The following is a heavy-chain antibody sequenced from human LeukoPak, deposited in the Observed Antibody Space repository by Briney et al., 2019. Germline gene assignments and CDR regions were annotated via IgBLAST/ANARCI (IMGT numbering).Heavy chain of an antibody. CDR3: ARFDSSGVSF. CDR1: GGSFSGYY. CDR2: INHSGST. J-gene: IGHJ4*02. Sequence: NPSETLSLTCAVYGGSFSGYYWSWIRQPPGKGLEWIGEINHSGSTNYNPSLKSRVTISVDTSKNQFSLKLSSVTAADTAVYYCARFDSSGVSFWGQGTLVTVSS. D-gene: IGHD3-22*01. V-gene: IGHV4-34*01.